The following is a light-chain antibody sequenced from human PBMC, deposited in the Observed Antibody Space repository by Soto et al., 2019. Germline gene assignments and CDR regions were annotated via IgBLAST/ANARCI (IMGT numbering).Light chain of an antibody. CDR1: SSNIGAGYD. V-gene: IGLV1-40*01. CDR3: QSCDSSRSGVV. Sequence: QSVLTQPPSVSGAPGQRVTISCTGSSSNIGAGYDVHWYQQLPGTAPKLLIYGNSNRPSGVPDRFSGSKSGTSASLAITGLQAEYEADYYCQSCDSSRSGVVFGGGTKLTVL. J-gene: IGLJ2*01. CDR2: GNS.